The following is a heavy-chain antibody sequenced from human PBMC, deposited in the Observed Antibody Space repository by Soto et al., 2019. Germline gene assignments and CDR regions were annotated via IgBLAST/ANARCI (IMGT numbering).Heavy chain of an antibody. CDR3: ARAALYSSSFFDY. CDR2: ISYDGSNK. CDR1: GFTFSSYA. V-gene: IGHV3-30*04. Sequence: GGSLRLSCAASGFTFSSYAMHWVRQAPGKGLEWVAVISYDGSNKYYADSVKGRFTISRDNSNNTLYLQMNSLRAEDTAVYYCARAALYSSSFFDYWGQGTLVTVSS. D-gene: IGHD6-6*01. J-gene: IGHJ4*02.